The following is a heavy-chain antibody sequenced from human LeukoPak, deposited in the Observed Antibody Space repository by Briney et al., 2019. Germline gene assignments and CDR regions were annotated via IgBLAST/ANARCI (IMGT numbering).Heavy chain of an antibody. CDR3: AKKTNRRWLQSSFDY. CDR2: ISGSGGST. D-gene: IGHD5-24*01. V-gene: IGHV3-23*01. CDR1: GFTFTSYD. Sequence: GGSLRLSCAASGFTFTSYDMSWVRQAPGKGLEWVSAISGSGGSTYYADSVKGRFTISRDNSKNTLYLQMNSLRAEDTAVYYCAKKTNRRWLQSSFDYWGQGTLVTVSS. J-gene: IGHJ4*02.